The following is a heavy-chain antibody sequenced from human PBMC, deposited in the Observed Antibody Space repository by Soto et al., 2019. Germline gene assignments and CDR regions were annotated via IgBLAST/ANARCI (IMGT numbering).Heavy chain of an antibody. CDR1: GFTFSSYG. CDR3: ARSPIVVVVAATDGMDV. Sequence: GGSLRLSWAAAGFTFSSYGMHWVRQAPGKGREWVEVIWYDGSNKYYAASVKGRFTISRDNSKNTLYLQMNSLRAEDTAVYYCARSPIVVVVAATDGMDVWGQGTTVTVSS. CDR2: IWYDGSNK. V-gene: IGHV3-33*01. J-gene: IGHJ6*02. D-gene: IGHD2-15*01.